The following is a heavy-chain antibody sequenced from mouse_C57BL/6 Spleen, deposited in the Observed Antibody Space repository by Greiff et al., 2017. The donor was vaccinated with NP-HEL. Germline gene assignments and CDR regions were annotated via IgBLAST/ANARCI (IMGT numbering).Heavy chain of an antibody. V-gene: IGHV1-80*01. CDR2: IYPGDGDT. J-gene: IGHJ2*01. CDR1: GYAFSSYW. Sequence: QVQLKESGAELVKPGASVKISCKASGYAFSSYWMNWVKQRPGKGLEWIGQIYPGDGDTNYNGKFKGKATLTADKSSSTAYMQLSSLTSEDSAVYFCARIYSNSYFDYWGQGTTLTVSS. D-gene: IGHD2-5*01. CDR3: ARIYSNSYFDY.